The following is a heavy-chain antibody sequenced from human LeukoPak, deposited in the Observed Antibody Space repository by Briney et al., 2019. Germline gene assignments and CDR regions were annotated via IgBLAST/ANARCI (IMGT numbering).Heavy chain of an antibody. CDR2: INPSGGST. CDR3: ARDLEAYYDILTGPRLIDY. V-gene: IGHV1-46*01. J-gene: IGHJ4*02. D-gene: IGHD3-9*01. CDR1: GGTFSSYA. Sequence: ASVKVSCKASGGTFSSYAISWVRQAPGQGLEWMGIINPSGGSTSYAQKFQGRVTMTRDTSTSTVYMELSSLRSEDTAVYYCARDLEAYYDILTGPRLIDYWGQGTLVTVSS.